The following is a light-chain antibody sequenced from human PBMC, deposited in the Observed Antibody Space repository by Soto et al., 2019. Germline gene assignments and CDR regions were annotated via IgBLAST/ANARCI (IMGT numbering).Light chain of an antibody. Sequence: EIVLTQSPGTLSLSPGERATLSCRASQSVSSPSLAWYQQKPGQAPRLLIYGVSSRATGVPDRFSGSGSGADVTLAISRLEPEDIAVYYCQYYGTSPPTFGPGTKVDFK. V-gene: IGKV3-20*01. CDR2: GVS. CDR1: QSVSSPS. J-gene: IGKJ3*01. CDR3: QYYGTSPPT.